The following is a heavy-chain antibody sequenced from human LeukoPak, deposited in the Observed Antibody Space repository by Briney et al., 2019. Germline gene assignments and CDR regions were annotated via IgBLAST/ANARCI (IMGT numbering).Heavy chain of an antibody. Sequence: ASVKVSCTASGYTFTGYYMHWVRQAPGQGLEWMGWINPNSGGTNYAQNFQGRVTMTRDTSISTAYMELSRLRSDDTAVYYCAREIAVAINWFDHWGQGTLVTVSS. CDR1: GYTFTGYY. V-gene: IGHV1-2*02. CDR2: INPNSGGT. CDR3: AREIAVAINWFDH. J-gene: IGHJ5*02. D-gene: IGHD6-19*01.